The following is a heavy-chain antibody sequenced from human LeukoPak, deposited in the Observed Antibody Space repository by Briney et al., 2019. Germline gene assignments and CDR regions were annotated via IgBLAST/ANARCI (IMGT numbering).Heavy chain of an antibody. J-gene: IGHJ4*02. CDR3: ARGNSDYPYFFDS. D-gene: IGHD5-12*01. V-gene: IGHV4-30-2*01. Sequence: KTSETLSLTCAVSGASISGGLYSWNWIRQPPGKGLEWLGYIFHTGNTYYSPSLKSRVTISVDRSKTQFSLKLTSVTAADTAMYYCARGNSDYPYFFDSWGQGALVTVSS. CDR2: IFHTGNT. CDR1: GASISGGLYS.